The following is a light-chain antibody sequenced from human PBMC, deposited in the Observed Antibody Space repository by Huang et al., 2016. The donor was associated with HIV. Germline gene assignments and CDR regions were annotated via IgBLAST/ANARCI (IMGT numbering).Light chain of an antibody. J-gene: IGKJ1*01. CDR1: QAISNS. V-gene: IGKV1-NL1*01. Sequence: DIQMTQSPSSLSEFVGDKVSITCRASQAISNSLVWYQQQPGKAPKLLLYGASRLESGVSSRFSGSGSGTDYTLTISSLQPEDFATYYCQQYFSTPRTFGQGTKVEIK. CDR2: GAS. CDR3: QQYFSTPRT.